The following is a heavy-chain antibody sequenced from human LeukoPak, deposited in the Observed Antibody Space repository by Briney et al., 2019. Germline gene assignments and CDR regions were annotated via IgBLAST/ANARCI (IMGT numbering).Heavy chain of an antibody. J-gene: IGHJ4*02. Sequence: APVKVSCKASGGTFSSYAISWVRQAPGQGLEWMGRIIPILGIANYAQKFQGRVTITADKSTSTAYMELSSLRSEDTAVYYCARSPEVMYYYDSSGYYYYFDYWGQGTLVTVSS. CDR2: IIPILGIA. V-gene: IGHV1-69*04. D-gene: IGHD3-22*01. CDR1: GGTFSSYA. CDR3: ARSPEVMYYYDSSGYYYYFDY.